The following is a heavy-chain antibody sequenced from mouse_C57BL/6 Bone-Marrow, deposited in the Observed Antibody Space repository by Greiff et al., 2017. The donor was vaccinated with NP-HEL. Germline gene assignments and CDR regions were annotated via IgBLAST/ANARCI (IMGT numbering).Heavy chain of an antibody. J-gene: IGHJ1*03. V-gene: IGHV1-53*01. CDR3: AREGTEWYFDV. Sequence: VQLQQPGTELVKPGASVKLSCKASGYTFTSYWMHWVKQRPGHGLEWIGNINPSNGGTNYNEKFKSKAPLTVDKSSSTAYMQLSSLTSEDSAVYYCAREGTEWYFDVWGTGTTVTVSS. CDR2: INPSNGGT. D-gene: IGHD2-14*01. CDR1: GYTFTSYW.